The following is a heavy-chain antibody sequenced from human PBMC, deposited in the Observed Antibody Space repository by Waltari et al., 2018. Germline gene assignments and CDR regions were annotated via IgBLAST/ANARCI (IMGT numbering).Heavy chain of an antibody. CDR3: ARDHYDNLSGHFDY. D-gene: IGHD3-9*01. V-gene: IGHV4-4*07. CDR2: IYSCGST. CDR1: GDSISSDY. Sequence: QVQLQESGPGLVKPSETLSLTCTVSGDSISSDYWSWIRQPAGKGLEWIGRIYSCGSTNYNPSLKSRVTMSIDTSKNQFSLKLTSVTAADTALYYCARDHYDNLSGHFDYWGQGTLVTVSP. J-gene: IGHJ4*02.